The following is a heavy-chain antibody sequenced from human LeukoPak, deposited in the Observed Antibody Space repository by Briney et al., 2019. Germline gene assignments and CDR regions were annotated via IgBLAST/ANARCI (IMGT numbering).Heavy chain of an antibody. CDR1: GDSINGFY. CDR3: ARGYGGYGY. D-gene: IGHD5-12*01. Sequence: SETLSLTCTVSGDSINGFYWSWVRQPPGKGLEWIGEIYHSGSTNYNPSLKSRVTISVDKSKNQFSLKLSSVTAADTAVYYCARGYGGYGYWGQGTLVTVSS. V-gene: IGHV4-4*02. J-gene: IGHJ4*02. CDR2: IYHSGST.